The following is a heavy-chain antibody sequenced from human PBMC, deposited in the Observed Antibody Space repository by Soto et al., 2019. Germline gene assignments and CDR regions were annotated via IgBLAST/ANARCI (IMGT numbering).Heavy chain of an antibody. Sequence: QVQLVQSGAEVKKPGSSVKVSCKASGGTFSSYAISWVRQAPGQGLEWMGGIIPIFGTANYAQKFQGRVTITADESTSTAYMELSSLRSEDTAVYYCAKRVGHSIAAAGRKVGSSGWYDQDWFDPWGQGTLVTVSS. CDR2: IIPIFGTA. J-gene: IGHJ5*02. CDR1: GGTFSSYA. D-gene: IGHD6-13*01. V-gene: IGHV1-69*01. CDR3: AKRVGHSIAAAGRKVGSSGWYDQDWFDP.